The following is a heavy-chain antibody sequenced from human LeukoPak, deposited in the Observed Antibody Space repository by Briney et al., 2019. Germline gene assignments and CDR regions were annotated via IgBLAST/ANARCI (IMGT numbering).Heavy chain of an antibody. V-gene: IGHV3-30*02. CDR3: ARQARPPYDIAAVDY. J-gene: IGHJ4*02. D-gene: IGHD6-6*01. CDR2: IRYDGSNK. Sequence: PGGSLRLSCAASGFTFSSYGMHWVRQAPGKGLEWVAFIRYDGSNKYYADSVKGRFTISRDNSKNTLYLQMNSLRAEDTAVYYCARQARPPYDIAAVDYWGQGTLVTVSS. CDR1: GFTFSSYG.